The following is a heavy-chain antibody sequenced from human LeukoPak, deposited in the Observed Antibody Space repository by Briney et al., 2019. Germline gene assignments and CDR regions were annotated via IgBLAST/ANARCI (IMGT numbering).Heavy chain of an antibody. D-gene: IGHD6-19*01. CDR2: ISSSSSYI. V-gene: IGHV3-21*01. CDR1: RFTFSSYS. Sequence: GGSLRLSCAASRFTFSSYSMNWVRQAPGKGLEWVSSISSSSSYIYYADSVKGRFTISRDNAKNSLYLQMNSLRAEDTAVYYCATDRAGGRITNGLQWLVRRGGFDYWGQGTLVTVSS. J-gene: IGHJ4*02. CDR3: ATDRAGGRITNGLQWLVRRGGFDY.